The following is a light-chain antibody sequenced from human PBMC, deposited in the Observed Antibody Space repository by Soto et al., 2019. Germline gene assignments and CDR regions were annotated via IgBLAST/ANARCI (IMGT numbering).Light chain of an antibody. CDR1: SGHSNYA. CDR3: QTWGTGSARVV. CDR2: VNSGGSH. J-gene: IGLJ7*01. V-gene: IGLV4-69*01. Sequence: QLVLTQSPSASASLGASVKLTCTLSSGHSNYAIACHQQQPEKGPRYLMKVNSGGSHIKGDGIPDRFSGSSSGAERYLFISSLQSEDEADYYCQTWGTGSARVVFGGGTQLTVL.